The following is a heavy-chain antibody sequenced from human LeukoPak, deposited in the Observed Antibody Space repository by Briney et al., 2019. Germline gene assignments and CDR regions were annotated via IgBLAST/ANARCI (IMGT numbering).Heavy chain of an antibody. CDR1: GFTFSSYD. J-gene: IGHJ3*02. D-gene: IGHD5-18*01. V-gene: IGHV3-23*01. Sequence: PGGSLRLSCAASGFTFSSYDMTWVRQVPGKGLEWVSTSDSVGNTFYADSVKGRFTISRDNSKNTLYLQMNSLRAEDTAVYYCAEYSYGYGEDAFDIWGQGTMVTVSS. CDR2: SDSVGNT. CDR3: AEYSYGYGEDAFDI.